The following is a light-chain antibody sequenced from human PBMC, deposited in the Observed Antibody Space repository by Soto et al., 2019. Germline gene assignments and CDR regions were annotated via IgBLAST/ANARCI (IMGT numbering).Light chain of an antibody. J-gene: IGLJ1*01. V-gene: IGLV1-40*01. Sequence: QSVLTQPPSVSGAPGQRVTISCTGSSSNIGAGYDVHWYHQLPGTAPKLLMYGNSNRPSGVPDRFSGSKSGTSASLAITGLQAEDEAAYYCQSSDSSLSGSEVFGTGTKVTVL. CDR2: GNS. CDR3: QSSDSSLSGSEV. CDR1: SSNIGAGYD.